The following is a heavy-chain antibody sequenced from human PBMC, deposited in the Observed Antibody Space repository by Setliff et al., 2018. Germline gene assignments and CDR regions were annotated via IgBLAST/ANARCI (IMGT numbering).Heavy chain of an antibody. D-gene: IGHD3-22*01. Sequence: ASVKVSCKASGYTLTSYYMHWVRQAPGQGPEWMGIINPSGGSTSYAQKFQGRVTMTRATSTSTVYMELSSLRSEDTAVYYCATRRHYYDSSGYRYYYYYYGMDVWGQGTTVTVSS. CDR2: INPSGGST. CDR1: GYTLTSYY. J-gene: IGHJ6*02. CDR3: ATRRHYYDSSGYRYYYYYYGMDV. V-gene: IGHV1-46*01.